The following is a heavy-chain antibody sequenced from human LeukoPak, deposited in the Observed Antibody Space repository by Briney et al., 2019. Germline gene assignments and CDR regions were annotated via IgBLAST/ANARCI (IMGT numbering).Heavy chain of an antibody. CDR1: GYTLTELS. CDR3: ATVGSSGWYVGY. D-gene: IGHD6-19*01. CDR2: FDPEDGET. V-gene: IGHV1-24*01. Sequence: ASVKVSCKVSGYTLTELSMHWVRQAPGKGLEWMGGFDPEDGETIYAQKFQGRVTMTEDTSTDTAYMELSSLRSEGTAVYYCATVGSSGWYVGYWGQGTLVTVSS. J-gene: IGHJ4*02.